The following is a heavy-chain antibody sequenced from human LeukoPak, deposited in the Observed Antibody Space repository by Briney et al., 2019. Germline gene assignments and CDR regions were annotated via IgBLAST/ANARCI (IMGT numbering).Heavy chain of an antibody. J-gene: IGHJ4*02. V-gene: IGHV4-59*01. CDR3: ARGGDVYSGYDYVPFDY. Sequence: SETLSLTCTVSGGSISSYYRSWIRQPPGKGLEWIGYIYYSGSTNYNPSLKSRVTISVDTSKNQFSLKLSSVTAADTAVYYCARGGDVYSGYDYVPFDYWGQGTLVTVSS. CDR1: GGSISSYY. CDR2: IYYSGST. D-gene: IGHD5-12*01.